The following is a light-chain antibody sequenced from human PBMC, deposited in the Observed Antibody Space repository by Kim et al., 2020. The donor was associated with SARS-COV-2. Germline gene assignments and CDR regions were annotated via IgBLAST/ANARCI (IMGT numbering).Light chain of an antibody. J-gene: IGLJ2*01. CDR3: QSYDISNEI. CDR2: GDS. CDR1: SCNMADNY. V-gene: IGLV6-57*02. Sequence: GHTRTSSCTGTSCNMADNYVQWYQQRPASGATIVVYGDSERPSGVPDRFCGSIDTSSSSASLTISGLKTEDEAEYYCQSYDISNEIFGGGTQLTVL.